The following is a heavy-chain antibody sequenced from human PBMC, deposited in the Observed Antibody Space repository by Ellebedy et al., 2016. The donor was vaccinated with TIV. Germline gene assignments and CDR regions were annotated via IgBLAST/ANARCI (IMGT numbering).Heavy chain of an antibody. CDR3: AREETGYYSWFDP. CDR1: GGTFSSYA. J-gene: IGHJ5*02. CDR2: INPNSGGT. Sequence: AASVKVSCKASGGTFSSYAISWVRQAPGQGLEWMGWINPNSGGTNYAQKFQGRVTMTRDTSISTAYMELSRLRSDDTAVYYCAREETGYYSWFDPWGQGTLVTVSS. D-gene: IGHD3-9*01. V-gene: IGHV1-2*02.